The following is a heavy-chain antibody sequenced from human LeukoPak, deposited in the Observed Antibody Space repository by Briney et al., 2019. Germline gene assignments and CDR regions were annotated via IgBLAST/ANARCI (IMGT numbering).Heavy chain of an antibody. CDR1: GGSISSGDYY. V-gene: IGHV4-30-4*02. CDR3: ASSLIVGSGWFDP. CDR2: IYYSGST. Sequence: SETLSLTCTVSGGSISSGDYYWSWIRQPPGKGLEWIGYIYYSGSTYYNPSLKSRVTISVDTSKNQFSLKLSSVTAADTAVYYCASSLIVGSGWFDPWGQGTLVTVSS. J-gene: IGHJ5*02. D-gene: IGHD1-26*01.